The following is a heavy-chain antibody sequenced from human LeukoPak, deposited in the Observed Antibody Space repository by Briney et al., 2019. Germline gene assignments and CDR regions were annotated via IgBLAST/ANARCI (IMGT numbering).Heavy chain of an antibody. J-gene: IGHJ6*02. D-gene: IGHD2-15*01. CDR1: GLTLDYYA. Sequence: GGSLRLSCVASGLTLDYYAMHWVRQAPGKGLEWVAGFSLDTDRIDYADSVKGRFTVSRDNAKNSLYLQMNSLRPEDTAVYYCGKDITPGGMDVWGQGTTVTVSS. CDR3: GKDITPGGMDV. V-gene: IGHV3-9*01. CDR2: FSLDTDRI.